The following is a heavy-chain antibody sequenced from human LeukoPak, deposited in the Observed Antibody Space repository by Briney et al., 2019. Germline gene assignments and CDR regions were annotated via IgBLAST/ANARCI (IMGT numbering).Heavy chain of an antibody. Sequence: GGSLRLSCAASGFTFSSYSINWVRQAPGKGLEWVSSISSSSSYIYYADSVKGRFTISRDNAKNSLYLKMNSLRAEDTAVYYCARDVTIFGVVIIPYYGMDVWGQGTTITVSS. J-gene: IGHJ6*02. CDR2: ISSSSSYI. CDR1: GFTFSSYS. CDR3: ARDVTIFGVVIIPYYGMDV. V-gene: IGHV3-21*01. D-gene: IGHD3-3*01.